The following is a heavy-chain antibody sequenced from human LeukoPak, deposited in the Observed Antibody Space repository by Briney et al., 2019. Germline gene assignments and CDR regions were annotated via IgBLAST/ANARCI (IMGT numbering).Heavy chain of an antibody. CDR3: ARAPIAVAGPYYFDY. J-gene: IGHJ4*02. Sequence: GGSLRLSCVASGFPFSSYWMTWVRQAPGKGLEWVAVISYDGSNKYYADSVKGRFTISRDNSKNTLYLQMNSLRAEDTAVYYCARAPIAVAGPYYFDYWGQGTLVTVSS. CDR2: ISYDGSNK. D-gene: IGHD6-19*01. V-gene: IGHV3-30-3*01. CDR1: GFPFSSYW.